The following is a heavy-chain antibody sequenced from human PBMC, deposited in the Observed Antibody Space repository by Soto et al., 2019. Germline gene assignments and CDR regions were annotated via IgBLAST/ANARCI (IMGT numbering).Heavy chain of an antibody. D-gene: IGHD3-3*01. Sequence: EVQLLESGGGLVQPGGSLRLSCAASGFTFSSYAMSWVRQAPGKGLEWVSDISGSGGSTYYADSVKGRFTISRDNSKNTLYLQMNSLRAEDTAVYYCAKAVKVEWPYDFWSGDNWFDPWGQGTLVTVSS. CDR2: ISGSGGST. CDR1: GFTFSSYA. V-gene: IGHV3-23*01. J-gene: IGHJ5*02. CDR3: AKAVKVEWPYDFWSGDNWFDP.